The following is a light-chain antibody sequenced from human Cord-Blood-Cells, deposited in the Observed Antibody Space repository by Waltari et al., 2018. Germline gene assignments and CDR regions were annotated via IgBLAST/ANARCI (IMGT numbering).Light chain of an antibody. CDR2: EVS. CDR3: SSYTSSSTLV. Sequence: QSALTQPASVSGSPGQSITIPCTGTSSAVGGSNYVSWYQQHPGKAPKLMIYEVSNRPAGVSNRFSGSKSGNTASLTISGLQAEDEADYYCSSYTSSSTLVFGGGTKLTVL. J-gene: IGLJ3*02. CDR1: SSAVGGSNY. V-gene: IGLV2-14*01.